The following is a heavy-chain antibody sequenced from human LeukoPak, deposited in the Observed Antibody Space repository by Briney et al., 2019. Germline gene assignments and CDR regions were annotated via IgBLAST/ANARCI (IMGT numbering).Heavy chain of an antibody. J-gene: IGHJ2*01. CDR2: ISSSSSYI. V-gene: IGHV3-21*01. CDR3: ARGGCSSSWSDDWYFDL. CDR1: GFTFSSYS. D-gene: IGHD6-6*01. Sequence: PGGSLRLSCAASGFTFSSYSMNWVRQAPGKGLEWVSSISSSSSYIYYADSVKGRFTISRDNAKNSLYLQMNSLRAEDTAVYYCARGGCSSSWSDDWYFDLWGRGTLVTVSS.